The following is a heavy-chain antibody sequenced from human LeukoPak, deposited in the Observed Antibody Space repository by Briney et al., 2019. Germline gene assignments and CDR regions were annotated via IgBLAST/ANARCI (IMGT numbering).Heavy chain of an antibody. V-gene: IGHV3-30*04. CDR2: IGSDGSKK. D-gene: IGHD5/OR15-5a*01. CDR1: GSLFSDHA. Sequence: PGESLRLSCVASGSLFSDHAFHWVRHSPDQGLELEALIGSDGSKKYYANPVQGRFTVSRENSKNTLFLQMNTLRADDTAVYFCARQMTSTRLFDSWGQGTLVTVSS. J-gene: IGHJ4*02. CDR3: ARQMTSTRLFDS.